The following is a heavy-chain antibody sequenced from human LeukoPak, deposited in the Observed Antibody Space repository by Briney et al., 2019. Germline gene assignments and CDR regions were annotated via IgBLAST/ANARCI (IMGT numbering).Heavy chain of an antibody. CDR2: IKQDGSEN. CDR3: ARADCSGTSCQGTEAFDI. D-gene: IGHD2-2*01. CDR1: GFSYSSYW. Sequence: TGGSLRLSCAASGFSYSSYWMTWVRQAPGKGLEWVANIKQDGSENYYVDSVKGRFTISRDSAKNSLYLQMYSLRAEDTAVYYCARADCSGTSCQGTEAFDIWGQGTMVTVSS. J-gene: IGHJ3*02. V-gene: IGHV3-7*04.